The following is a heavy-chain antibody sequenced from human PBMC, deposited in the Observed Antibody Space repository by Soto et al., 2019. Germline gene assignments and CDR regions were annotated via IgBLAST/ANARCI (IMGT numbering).Heavy chain of an antibody. D-gene: IGHD3-22*01. V-gene: IGHV4-30-4*01. CDR1: GGSISSDDYY. Sequence: NPSETLSLTCTVSGGSISSDDYYWSWSRQAPGRGLEWIGYIHSSGSIYYNPSLKSRATMSIDTAGNQFSLKVSSVTVADTAVYYCARDLDGLHDDTSGPFPRPGWGQGTLVTVSS. CDR2: IHSSGSI. CDR3: ARDLDGLHDDTSGPFPRPG. J-gene: IGHJ1*01.